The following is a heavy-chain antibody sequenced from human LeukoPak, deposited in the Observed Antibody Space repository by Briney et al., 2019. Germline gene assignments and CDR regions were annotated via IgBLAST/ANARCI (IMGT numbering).Heavy chain of an antibody. J-gene: IGHJ3*02. Sequence: GGSLRPSCAASGFTFSSYGMHWVRQAPGKGLEWVAVISYDGSNKYYADSVKGRFTISRDNSKNTLYLQMNSLRAEDTAVYYCAKERGCSGGSCYSAAFDIWGQGTMVTVSS. CDR2: ISYDGSNK. V-gene: IGHV3-30*18. D-gene: IGHD2-15*01. CDR3: AKERGCSGGSCYSAAFDI. CDR1: GFTFSSYG.